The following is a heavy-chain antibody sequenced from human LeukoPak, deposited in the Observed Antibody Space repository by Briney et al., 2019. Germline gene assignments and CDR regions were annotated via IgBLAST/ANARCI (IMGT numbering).Heavy chain of an antibody. CDR2: ISAYNGNT. CDR3: ARDKRLYCSGGSCSFDY. J-gene: IGHJ4*02. Sequence: ASVKVSCKASGYTFTSYGISWVRQAPGQGLEWMGWISAYNGNTNYAQKLQGRVTMTTDTSTSTAYMELRSLRSDDTAVYYCARDKRLYCSGGSCSFDYWGQGTLVTVSS. V-gene: IGHV1-18*01. D-gene: IGHD2-15*01. CDR1: GYTFTSYG.